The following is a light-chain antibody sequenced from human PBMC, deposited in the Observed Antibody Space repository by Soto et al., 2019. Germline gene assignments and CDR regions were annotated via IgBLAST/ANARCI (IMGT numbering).Light chain of an antibody. CDR3: QQAKNFPWT. V-gene: IGKV1-12*01. CDR2: AAS. J-gene: IGKJ1*01. CDR1: QGISSS. Sequence: DIQMTQSPSFVSASVGDRVTITCRASQGISSSLAWYQQKPGKAPNLLLYAASSLQSGVPSRFSGSGSGTDFTLTISSLQPEDFAIYYCQQAKNFPWTFGQGTKVEIK.